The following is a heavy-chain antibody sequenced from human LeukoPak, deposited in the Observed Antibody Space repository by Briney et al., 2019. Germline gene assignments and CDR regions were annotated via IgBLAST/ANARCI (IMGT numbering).Heavy chain of an antibody. D-gene: IGHD3-10*01. CDR2: INHIGST. Sequence: SETLSLTCAVYGGSFSGYYWSWIRQPPGKGLEWIGEINHIGSTNYNPSLKSRVTISVDTSKNQFSLKLSSVTAADTAVYYCARVNYYGSGSYYRYYYYMDVWGKGTTVTVSS. CDR3: ARVNYYGSGSYYRYYYYMDV. V-gene: IGHV4-34*01. CDR1: GGSFSGYY. J-gene: IGHJ6*03.